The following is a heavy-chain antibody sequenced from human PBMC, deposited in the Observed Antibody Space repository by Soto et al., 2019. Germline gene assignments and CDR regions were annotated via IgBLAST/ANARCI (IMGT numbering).Heavy chain of an antibody. Sequence: EALKISCKGSGYSFTSYWIGWVRQMPGKGLKWMWIIYPGDSYTRYSPSFQGQVTISADKSISTAYLQWSSLKASDTAMYYCARLPNYYGSGSYYLNYYYYGMDVWGQGTTVTVSS. CDR3: ARLPNYYGSGSYYLNYYYYGMDV. CDR2: IYPGDSYT. J-gene: IGHJ6*02. CDR1: GYSFTSYW. V-gene: IGHV5-51*01. D-gene: IGHD3-10*01.